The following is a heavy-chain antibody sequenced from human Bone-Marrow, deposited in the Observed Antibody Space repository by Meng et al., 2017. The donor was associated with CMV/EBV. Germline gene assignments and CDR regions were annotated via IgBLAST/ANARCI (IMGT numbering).Heavy chain of an antibody. Sequence: GESLKISCAASGFTFSTYAMSWVRQAPGKGLEWVSAISGGGSSTYYADSVKGRFTISRDNPKYRVYVQMSSLRVEDMGVYYCAALWFGQWTPFDYWGQGTLVTVSS. CDR3: AALWFGQWTPFDY. J-gene: IGHJ4*02. V-gene: IGHV3-23*01. D-gene: IGHD3-10*01. CDR2: ISGGGSST. CDR1: GFTFSTYA.